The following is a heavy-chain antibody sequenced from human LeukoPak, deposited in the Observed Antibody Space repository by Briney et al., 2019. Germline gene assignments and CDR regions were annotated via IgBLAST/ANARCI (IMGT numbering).Heavy chain of an antibody. CDR2: INPNSGGT. CDR3: AKPYRYVSIDL. V-gene: IGHV1-2*02. J-gene: IGHJ5*02. Sequence: ASVKFSSKVSGYRIHGFYRRCVRQAPGQGLEWMGWINPNSGGTNYAQKFQGRLTMTRDTSISTAYMPLSRLKSDDTAVYYCAKPYRYVSIDLWGQGTLVTVSS. CDR1: GYRIHGFY. D-gene: IGHD5-18*01.